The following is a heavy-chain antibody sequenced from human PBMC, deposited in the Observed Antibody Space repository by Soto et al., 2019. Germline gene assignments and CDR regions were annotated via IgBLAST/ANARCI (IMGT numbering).Heavy chain of an antibody. CDR1: GFTFSSYD. CDR2: IGTAGDT. J-gene: IGHJ6*02. V-gene: IGHV3-13*01. D-gene: IGHD3-3*01. Sequence: GGSLRLSCAASGFTFSSYDMHWVRQATGKGLEWVSAIGTAGDTYYPGSVKGRFTISRENAKNSLYLQMNSLRAGDTAVYYCARSTYYDFRSGYYRQYGMDVWGQGTTVTVSS. CDR3: ARSTYYDFRSGYYRQYGMDV.